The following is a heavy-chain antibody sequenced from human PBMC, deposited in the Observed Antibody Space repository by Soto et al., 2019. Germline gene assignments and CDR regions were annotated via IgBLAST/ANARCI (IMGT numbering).Heavy chain of an antibody. J-gene: IGHJ6*03. Sequence: VSVKVSCKASGYTFTGYYMHWVRQAPGQGLEWMGWINPNSGGTNYAQKFQGWVTMTRDTSISTAYMELSRLRSDDTAVYYCARDRRGRNSYYYYMDVWGKGTTVTVSS. CDR1: GYTFTGYY. V-gene: IGHV1-2*04. CDR2: INPNSGGT. CDR3: ARDRRGRNSYYYYMDV. D-gene: IGHD3-16*01.